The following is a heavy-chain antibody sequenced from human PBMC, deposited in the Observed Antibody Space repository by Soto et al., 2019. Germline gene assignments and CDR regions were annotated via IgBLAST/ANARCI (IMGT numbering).Heavy chain of an antibody. CDR2: IYYSGST. CDR1: GGSISSSSYY. D-gene: IGHD4-17*01. V-gene: IGHV4-39*01. CDR3: ASLYGDYYYYYYMDV. J-gene: IGHJ6*03. Sequence: SETLSLTCTVSGGSISSSSYYWGWIRQPPGKGLEWIGSIYYSGSTYYNPSLKSRVTISVDTSKNQFSLKLSSVTAADTAVYYCASLYGDYYYYYYMDVWGKGTTVTVS.